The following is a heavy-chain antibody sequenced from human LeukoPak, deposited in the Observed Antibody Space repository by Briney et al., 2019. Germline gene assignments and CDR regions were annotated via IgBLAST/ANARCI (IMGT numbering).Heavy chain of an antibody. CDR1: GYTFTSYY. CDR3: ARDYYGSGSYSWFDP. D-gene: IGHD3-10*01. J-gene: IGHJ5*02. Sequence: GASVKVSCKASGYTFTSYYMHWVRQAPGQGLEWMGIINPSGGSTSYAQKFQGRVTMTRDTSTSTVYMELSSLRSEDTAVYYCARDYYGSGSYSWFDPWGQGTLVTVSS. V-gene: IGHV1-46*01. CDR2: INPSGGST.